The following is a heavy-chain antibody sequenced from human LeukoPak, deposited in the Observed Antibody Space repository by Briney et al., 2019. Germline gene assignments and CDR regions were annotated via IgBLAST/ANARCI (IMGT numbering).Heavy chain of an antibody. J-gene: IGHJ5*02. CDR3: ATGFNWFDP. Sequence: TAETLSLTCTVSGGSISSSSYYWGWIRQPPGKGLEWIGSIYYSGSTYYNPSLKSRVTISVDMSKNQFSLKLSSVTAADTAVYYCATGFNWFDPWGQGTLVTVSS. V-gene: IGHV4-39*07. CDR2: IYYSGST. CDR1: GGSISSSSYY.